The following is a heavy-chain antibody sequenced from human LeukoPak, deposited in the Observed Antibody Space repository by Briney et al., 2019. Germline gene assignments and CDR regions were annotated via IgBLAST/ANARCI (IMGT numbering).Heavy chain of an antibody. J-gene: IGHJ4*02. V-gene: IGHV3-30*03. Sequence: GRSLRLSCAASGFTFSSYALHWVRQAPGKGLEWVSDISYDGSIKYYADSVKGRFTISRDNSKNTLYLQMNSLRAEDTAVYYCARETTVTPETRRFDYWGQGTLVTVSS. CDR3: ARETTVTPETRRFDY. CDR1: GFTFSSYA. CDR2: ISYDGSIK. D-gene: IGHD4-17*01.